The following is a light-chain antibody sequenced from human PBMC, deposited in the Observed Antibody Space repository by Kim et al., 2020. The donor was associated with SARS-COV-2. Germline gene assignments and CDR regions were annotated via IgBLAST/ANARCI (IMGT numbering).Light chain of an antibody. V-gene: IGKV3-20*01. CDR3: QQYSSSFLT. J-gene: IGKJ4*01. CDR1: KTVTGRF. CDR2: ATS. Sequence: IVLTQSPDTLSLSPGEGATLSCRASKTVTGRFLGWYQQKPGQAPRLIIYATSSRATGIPDRFSGSGSGTDFTLTISRLEPEDFAVYYCQQYSSSFLTFGGGTKVDIK.